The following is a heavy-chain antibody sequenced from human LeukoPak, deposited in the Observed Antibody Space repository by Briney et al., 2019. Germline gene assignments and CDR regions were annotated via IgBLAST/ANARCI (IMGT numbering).Heavy chain of an antibody. D-gene: IGHD3-10*01. Sequence: GASVKVSCKASGYTFTSYDINWVRQATGQGLEWMGWMNPNSGNTGYAQKFQGRVTMTRNTSISTAYMELSSLRSEDTAVYYCARPHTMVRGVITPGAGGLGYWGQGTLVTVSS. J-gene: IGHJ4*02. V-gene: IGHV1-8*01. CDR2: MNPNSGNT. CDR3: ARPHTMVRGVITPGAGGLGY. CDR1: GYTFTSYD.